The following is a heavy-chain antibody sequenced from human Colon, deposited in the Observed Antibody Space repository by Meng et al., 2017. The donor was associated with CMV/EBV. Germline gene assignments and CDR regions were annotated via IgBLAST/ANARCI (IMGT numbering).Heavy chain of an antibody. CDR2: ISGSGGST. Sequence: GGSLRLSCAASGFTFSSYAMSWVRQAPGKGLEWVSAISGSGGSTYYADSVKGRFTISRDNSRDTVYLQMNSLTTEDTAVYYCAKVGILDLRFFEDWGQGTPVTVSS. D-gene: IGHD1-1*01. J-gene: IGHJ4*02. CDR1: GFTFSSYA. V-gene: IGHV3-23*01. CDR3: AKVGILDLRFFED.